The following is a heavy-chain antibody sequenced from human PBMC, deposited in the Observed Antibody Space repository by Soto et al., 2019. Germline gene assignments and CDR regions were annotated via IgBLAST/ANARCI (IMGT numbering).Heavy chain of an antibody. J-gene: IGHJ3*02. D-gene: IGHD3-22*01. CDR3: ARGAYYYDSSGYSGAFDI. Sequence: EVQLLESGGGLVQPGGSLRLSCVASGFTFSGYAMTWVRQAPGKGLEWVSAITGGGGSTYYADSVKGRFTISRDNSKNTLYLQMNSLRAEDTAVYYCARGAYYYDSSGYSGAFDIWGQGTMVTVSS. CDR1: GFTFSGYA. V-gene: IGHV3-23*01. CDR2: ITGGGGST.